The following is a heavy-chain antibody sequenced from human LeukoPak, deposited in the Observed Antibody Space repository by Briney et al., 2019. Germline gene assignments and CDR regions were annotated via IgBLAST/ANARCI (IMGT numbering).Heavy chain of an antibody. CDR3: ARGFGPAAGTIKRVYYSPYYYYGMDV. CDR1: GFTFSSHW. Sequence: GGSLRLSCAASGFTFSSHWMSWVRQAPGKGLECVASINQDGSEKYSMDSVKGRFTISRDNAKNSLYLQMNSLRGEDTAIYYCARGFGPAAGTIKRVYYSPYYYYGMDVWGQGTTVTVSS. CDR2: INQDGSEK. V-gene: IGHV3-7*05. D-gene: IGHD6-13*01. J-gene: IGHJ6*02.